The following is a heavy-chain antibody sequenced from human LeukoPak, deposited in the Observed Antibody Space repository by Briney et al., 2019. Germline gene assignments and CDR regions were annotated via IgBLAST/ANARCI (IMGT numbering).Heavy chain of an antibody. V-gene: IGHV3-23*01. CDR2: ISGSGGST. J-gene: IGHJ4*02. CDR3: AKAGEYQLLFGGYFDY. Sequence: SGGSLRLSCAASGFTFSSYWMSWVRQAPGKGLEWVSAISGSGGSTYYADSVKGRFTISRDNSKNTLYLQMNSLRAEDTAVYYCAKAGEYQLLFGGYFDYWGQGTLVTVSS. CDR1: GFTFSSYW. D-gene: IGHD2-2*01.